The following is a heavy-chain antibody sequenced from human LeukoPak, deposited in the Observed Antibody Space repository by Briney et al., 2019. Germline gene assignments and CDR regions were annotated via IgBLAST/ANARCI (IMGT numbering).Heavy chain of an antibody. J-gene: IGHJ4*02. D-gene: IGHD6-13*01. CDR2: VSRSSSVI. CDR1: GFTCSNYS. Sequence: GGSLRLSCAASGFTCSNYSMNWVRQAPGKGLEWVSYVSRSSSVIYYADSVKGRFTISRDNAKNSLYLQMNSLRAEDTAVYYCARDGGSTSWRYWGQGTLVTVSS. V-gene: IGHV3-48*04. CDR3: ARDGGSTSWRY.